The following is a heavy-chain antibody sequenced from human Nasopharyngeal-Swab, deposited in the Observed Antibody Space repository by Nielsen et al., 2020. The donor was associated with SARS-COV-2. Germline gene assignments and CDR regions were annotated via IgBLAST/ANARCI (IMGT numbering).Heavy chain of an antibody. CDR1: GGSISSGSYY. J-gene: IGHJ4*02. CDR2: IYTSGST. V-gene: IGHV4-61*02. D-gene: IGHD1-26*01. CDR3: AREPSGSYRDYFGY. Sequence: SETLSLTCTVSGGSISSGSYYWSWIRQPAGKGLEWIGRIYTSGSTNYNPSLKSRVTISVDTSKNQFSLKLSSVTAADTAVYYCAREPSGSYRDYFGYWGQGTLVTVSS.